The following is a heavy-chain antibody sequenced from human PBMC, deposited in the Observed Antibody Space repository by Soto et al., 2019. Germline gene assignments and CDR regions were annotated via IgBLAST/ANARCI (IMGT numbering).Heavy chain of an antibody. Sequence: SVKVSCKASGFNFISSAVQWVRQARGQRPEWIGWIVVGSGNTKYAQKFQERVTITRDMSTSTAYMELRSLTSEDTALYYCVAGYSGRYFNVLDFWGQGTLVTVSS. J-gene: IGHJ4*02. V-gene: IGHV1-58*01. D-gene: IGHD1-26*01. CDR3: VAGYSGRYFNVLDF. CDR1: GFNFISSA. CDR2: IVVGSGNT.